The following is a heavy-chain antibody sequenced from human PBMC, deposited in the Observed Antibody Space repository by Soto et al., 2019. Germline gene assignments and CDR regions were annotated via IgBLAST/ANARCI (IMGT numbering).Heavy chain of an antibody. CDR2: IYYTGIT. D-gene: IGHD3-3*01. J-gene: IGHJ5*02. CDR1: GGSXXDNY. V-gene: IGHV4-59*01. CDR3: ARALDYDFWGGRNWFDP. Sequence: LSLTCSVSGGSXXDNYWTWIRQSPGKGLEWVGYIYYTGITNYNPSLKRRVTISLDRSKNQFSLKLDSVTAADTAVYFCARALDYDFWGGRNWFDPWGQGTLVTVSS.